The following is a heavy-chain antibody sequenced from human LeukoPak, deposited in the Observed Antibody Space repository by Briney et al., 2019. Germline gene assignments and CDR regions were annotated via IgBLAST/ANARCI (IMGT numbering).Heavy chain of an antibody. Sequence: SETLSLTCTMSGGSFISYYWSWIRQPPGKGLEWIGYIYYSGSNSGSTNYHPSLKSRVTISLDTSKNLYSLKLRSVTAADTAVYYCARRAIVDWYFDLWGRGTLVTVSS. CDR2: IYYSGSNSGST. D-gene: IGHD1-26*01. CDR3: ARRAIVDWYFDL. J-gene: IGHJ2*01. CDR1: GGSFISYY. V-gene: IGHV4-59*01.